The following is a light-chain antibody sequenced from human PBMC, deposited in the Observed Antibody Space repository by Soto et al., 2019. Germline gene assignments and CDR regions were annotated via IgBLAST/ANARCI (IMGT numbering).Light chain of an antibody. CDR2: AAS. V-gene: IGKV1-12*01. Sequence: DIQMTQSPSSVSASVGDRVTITCRASQGSSSWLAWYQQKPGKAPKLPIYAASSLQSGVPSRFSGSRSGTDFTLTISSLQTEDFATYYCQQANSFPITFGQGGRLEIK. CDR1: QGSSSW. J-gene: IGKJ5*01. CDR3: QQANSFPIT.